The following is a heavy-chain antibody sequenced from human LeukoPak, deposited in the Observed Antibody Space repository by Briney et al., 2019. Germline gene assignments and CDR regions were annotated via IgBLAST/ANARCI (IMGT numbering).Heavy chain of an antibody. J-gene: IGHJ4*02. CDR3: ARIDYARFDC. CDR2: IYYSGST. D-gene: IGHD3-16*01. Sequence: PSETLSLTCTVSGGSINSYYWSWIRQPPGRGLEWIGDIYYSGSTIYNPSPKSRVTISVDTSKNQFSLNLRSVTAADTAVYYCARIDYARFDCWGPGTLVTVSS. CDR1: GGSINSYY. V-gene: IGHV4-59*01.